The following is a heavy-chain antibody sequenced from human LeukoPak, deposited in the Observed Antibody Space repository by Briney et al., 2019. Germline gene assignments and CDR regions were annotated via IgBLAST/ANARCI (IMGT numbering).Heavy chain of an antibody. V-gene: IGHV3-7*01. J-gene: IGHJ4*02. CDR2: IKQDGSEK. D-gene: IGHD3-10*01. CDR3: ARDWFVPGGTTNFDY. CDR1: GFTFSSYW. Sequence: GGSLRLSCAASGFTFSSYWMSWVRQAPGKGLEWVANIKQDGSEKYYVDSVKGRFTISRDNAKNSLYLQMNSPRAEDTAVYYCARDWFVPGGTTNFDYWGQGTLVTVSS.